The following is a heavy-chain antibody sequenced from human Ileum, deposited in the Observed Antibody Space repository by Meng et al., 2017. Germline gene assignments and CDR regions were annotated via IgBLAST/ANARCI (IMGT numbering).Heavy chain of an antibody. CDR1: GFSFIDYA. J-gene: IGHJ4*02. V-gene: IGHV3-30-3*01. CDR2: VSHYGDSG. D-gene: IGHD6-19*01. CDR3: ARDSRQWPRLADS. Sequence: QEHRVESGGGVVQPGRSLRLSCAASGFSFIDYAMHWVRQAPGEGLEWVATVSHYGDSGCSADSVRGRFFISRDNSKNTVYLQMTRLRPEDTAVYYCARDSRQWPRLADSWGQGTLVTVSS.